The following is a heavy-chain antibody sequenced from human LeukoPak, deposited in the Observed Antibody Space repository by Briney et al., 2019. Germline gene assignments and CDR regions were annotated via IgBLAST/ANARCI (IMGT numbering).Heavy chain of an antibody. CDR2: ISSSSTI. V-gene: IGHV3-48*01. J-gene: IGHJ4*02. CDR3: ARGQYYYDSSGYYGICYFDY. CDR1: GFTFSSYS. D-gene: IGHD3-22*01. Sequence: GGSLRLSCAASGFTFSSYSMNWVRQAPGKGLEWVSYISSSSTIYYADSVKGRFTISRDNAKNSLYLQMNSLRAEDTAVYYCARGQYYYDSSGYYGICYFDYWGQGTLVTVSS.